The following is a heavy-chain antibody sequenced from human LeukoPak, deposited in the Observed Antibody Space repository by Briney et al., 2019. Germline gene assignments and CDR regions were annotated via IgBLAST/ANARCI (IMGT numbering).Heavy chain of an antibody. Sequence: ASVTVSFKASGYTFTCYYMHWVGQAPGQGVDGMGWLNHNSGGTNYAQKFQGRVTMTRDTSISTAYMELSRLRSDVTAVYYCARILTGTTKEYYFDYWGQGTLVTVCS. J-gene: IGHJ4*02. V-gene: IGHV1-2*02. D-gene: IGHD1-7*01. CDR1: GYTFTCYY. CDR2: LNHNSGGT. CDR3: ARILTGTTKEYYFDY.